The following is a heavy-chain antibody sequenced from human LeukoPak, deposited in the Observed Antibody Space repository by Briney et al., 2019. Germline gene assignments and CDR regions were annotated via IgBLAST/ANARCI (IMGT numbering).Heavy chain of an antibody. Sequence: GGSLRLSCAASGFTFSSYWIHWVRQAPGKGLVWVSRMNTDGSTTNYADSVKGRFTISRDNAKNTLYLQMNSLRAEDTAVYYCARGAYNTGWYYFDYWGQGTLVTVSS. J-gene: IGHJ4*02. CDR3: ARGAYNTGWYYFDY. CDR1: GFTFSSYW. CDR2: MNTDGSTT. D-gene: IGHD6-19*01. V-gene: IGHV3-74*01.